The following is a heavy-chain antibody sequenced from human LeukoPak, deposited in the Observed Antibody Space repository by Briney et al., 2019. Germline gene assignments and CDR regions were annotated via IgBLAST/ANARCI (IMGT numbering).Heavy chain of an antibody. Sequence: QPGRSLRLSCAASGFTFSSYAMHWVRQAPGKGLEWVAVISYDGSNKYYADSVKGRFTISRDNSKNTLYLQMNSLRAEDTAVYYCAREPLYYMDVWGKGTTVTVSS. CDR1: GFTFSSYA. J-gene: IGHJ6*03. CDR2: ISYDGSNK. V-gene: IGHV3-30*04. CDR3: AREPLYYMDV.